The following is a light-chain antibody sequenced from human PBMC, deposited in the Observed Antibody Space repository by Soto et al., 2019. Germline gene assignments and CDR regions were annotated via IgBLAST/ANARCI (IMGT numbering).Light chain of an antibody. CDR3: QQYNNWRLT. Sequence: EIVMTQSPATLSVSPGERATLSCRASQSVSSNVAWYQQKPGQAPRLLIYGASTRATGIPARFSGSGSGTEFTLTISSLQSEDFAVYYCQQYNNWRLTVGQGPNLEIK. CDR1: QSVSSN. CDR2: GAS. J-gene: IGKJ2*01. V-gene: IGKV3-15*01.